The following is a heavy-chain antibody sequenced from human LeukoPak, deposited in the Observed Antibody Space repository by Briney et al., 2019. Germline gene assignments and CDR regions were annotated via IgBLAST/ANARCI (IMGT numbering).Heavy chain of an antibody. V-gene: IGHV4-30-2*01. Sequence: SQTLSLTCAVSGGSISSGGYSWSWIRQPPGKGLEWIGYTYHSGSTYYNPSLKSRVTISVDRSKNQFSLKLSSVTAADTAVYYRARVGGYYYDSSGYELHAFDIWGQGTMVTVSS. J-gene: IGHJ3*02. CDR1: GGSISSGGYS. CDR3: ARVGGYYYDSSGYELHAFDI. D-gene: IGHD3-22*01. CDR2: TYHSGST.